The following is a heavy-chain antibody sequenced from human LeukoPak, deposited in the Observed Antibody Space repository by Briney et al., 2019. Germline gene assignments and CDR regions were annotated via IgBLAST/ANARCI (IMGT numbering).Heavy chain of an antibody. D-gene: IGHD3-22*01. CDR2: INPSGGST. CDR3: AREPSSGLYAFDI. V-gene: IGHV1-46*01. J-gene: IGHJ3*02. CDR1: GGTFSSYA. Sequence: ASVKVSCKASGGTFSSYAISWVRQAPGQGLEWMGIINPSGGSTSYAQKFQGRVTMTRDTSTSTVYMELSSLRSEDTAVYYCAREPSSGLYAFDIWGQGTMVTVSS.